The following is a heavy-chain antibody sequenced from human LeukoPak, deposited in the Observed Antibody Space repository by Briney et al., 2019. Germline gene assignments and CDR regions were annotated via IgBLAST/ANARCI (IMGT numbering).Heavy chain of an antibody. CDR3: AAQTTVVTQ. CDR1: GFIFGDYN. V-gene: IGHV4-38-2*01. CDR2: IYYSGST. Sequence: GSLRLSCAASGFIFGDYNMNWVRQPPGKGLEWIGSIYYSGSTYYNPSLKSRVTISVDTSKNQFSLKLSSVTAADTAVYYCAAQTTVVTQWGQGTLVTVSS. J-gene: IGHJ4*02. D-gene: IGHD4-23*01.